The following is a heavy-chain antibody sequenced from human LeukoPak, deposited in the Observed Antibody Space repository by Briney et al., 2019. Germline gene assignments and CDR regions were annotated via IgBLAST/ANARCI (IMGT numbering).Heavy chain of an antibody. D-gene: IGHD5-12*01. J-gene: IGHJ1*01. CDR3: ATVDPSDGEYFQH. V-gene: IGHV1-24*01. CDR2: FDPEDGET. Sequence: GASVKVSCKVSGYTLTELSMHWVRQAPGKGLEWMGGFDPEDGETIYAQKSQGRVTMTEDTSTDTAYMELSSLRSEDTAVYYCATVDPSDGEYFQHWGQGTLVTVSS. CDR1: GYTLTELS.